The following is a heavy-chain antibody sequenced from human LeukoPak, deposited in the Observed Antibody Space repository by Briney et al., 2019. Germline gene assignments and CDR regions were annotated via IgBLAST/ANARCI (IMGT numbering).Heavy chain of an antibody. D-gene: IGHD3-22*01. J-gene: IGHJ4*02. CDR3: ARYHYDSSGYPYYFDY. Sequence: PGGSLRLSCAASGIIVSDNYMSWVRHAPGKGLEWVSVIYSGGSTYYADSVKGRFTISRDNSKNTLYLQMNSLRAEDTAVYYCARYHYDSSGYPYYFDYWGQGTLVTVSS. CDR2: IYSGGST. V-gene: IGHV3-53*01. CDR1: GIIVSDNY.